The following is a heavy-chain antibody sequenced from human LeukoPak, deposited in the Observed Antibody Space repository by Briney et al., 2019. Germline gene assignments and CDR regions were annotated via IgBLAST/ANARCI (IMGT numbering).Heavy chain of an antibody. J-gene: IGHJ4*02. V-gene: IGHV1-2*06. D-gene: IGHD3-10*01. CDR3: ARNYGSGSYSKSLGY. CDR1: GYTFTGYY. Sequence: ASVKVSCKASGYTFTGYYMHWVRQATGQGLEWMGRINPDSGGTNYAQKFQGRVTMTRDTSISTAYMELSRQRADDTAVYYWARNYGSGSYSKSLGYWGQGTLVTVSS. CDR2: INPDSGGT.